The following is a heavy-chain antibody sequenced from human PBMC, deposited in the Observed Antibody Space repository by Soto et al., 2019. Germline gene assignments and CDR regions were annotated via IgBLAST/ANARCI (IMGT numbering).Heavy chain of an antibody. Sequence: EVQLVESGGGLVQPGGSLRLSCAASGFTFTTYAMSWVRQPPGKGLEFVSRISYNGGNTYYANSVRGRFTISRDNSKNTLYLQMGSLRAEDMAVYYCASNWNADYWGQGTLVTVSS. CDR1: GFTFTTYA. V-gene: IGHV3-64*01. D-gene: IGHD1-1*01. CDR2: ISYNGGNT. J-gene: IGHJ4*02. CDR3: ASNWNADY.